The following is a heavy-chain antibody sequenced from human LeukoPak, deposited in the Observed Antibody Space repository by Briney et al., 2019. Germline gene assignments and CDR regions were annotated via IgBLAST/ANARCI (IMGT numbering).Heavy chain of an antibody. V-gene: IGHV4-59*01. CDR3: ATATLYCSGGSCYPNYFDY. Sequence: PSETLSLTCTVSGGSLSSYYWSWIRQPPGKGLEWMGYIYYSGSTKYNPSLKSRVTISGDTSKNQFSLKLSSVTAADTAVYYCATATLYCSGGSCYPNYFDYWGQGTLVTVSS. CDR2: IYYSGST. CDR1: GGSLSSYY. J-gene: IGHJ4*02. D-gene: IGHD2-15*01.